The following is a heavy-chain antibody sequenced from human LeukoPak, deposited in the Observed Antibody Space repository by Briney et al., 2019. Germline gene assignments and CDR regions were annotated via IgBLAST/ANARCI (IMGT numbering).Heavy chain of an antibody. J-gene: IGHJ4*02. V-gene: IGHV3-72*01. CDR3: AAGARGSGPFDY. Sequence: PGGSLRLSCAASGLTFSDYLMAWVRQTPGKGLEWVGRSRNKGNSYTTEYAASVKGRFTISRDDSKSSLSLQMNSLKSEDTAVYYCAAGARGSGPFDYWGQGTPVTVSS. D-gene: IGHD6-19*01. CDR1: GLTFSDYL. CDR2: SRNKGNSYTT.